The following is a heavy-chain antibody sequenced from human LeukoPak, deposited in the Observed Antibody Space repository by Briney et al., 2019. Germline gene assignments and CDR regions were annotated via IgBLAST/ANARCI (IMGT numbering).Heavy chain of an antibody. CDR3: TRAGWISVGL. J-gene: IGHJ4*02. CDR1: GFTFSSFC. D-gene: IGHD3/OR15-3a*01. Sequence: PGGSLRLSCAASGFTFSSFCMSWVRQAPGKGLEWVATINQDGSTKYYVDSVKGRFTISRDNAKHSLFLQMNSLRAEDTAVYYCTRAGWISVGLWGEGTLVTVSS. CDR2: INQDGSTK. V-gene: IGHV3-7*04.